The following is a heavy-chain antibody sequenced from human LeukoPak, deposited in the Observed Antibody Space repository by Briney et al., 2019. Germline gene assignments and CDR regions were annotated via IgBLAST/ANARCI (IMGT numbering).Heavy chain of an antibody. Sequence: GGSLRLSCAASGFTFSSYAMHWVRQAPGKGLEWVAVISFDGSNKYYADSVKGRFTISRDNSKNTLYLQMNSLRAEDTAVYYCARESQVLLWFGELGYWGQGTLVTVSS. CDR3: ARESQVLLWFGELGY. D-gene: IGHD3-10*01. J-gene: IGHJ4*02. CDR2: ISFDGSNK. CDR1: GFTFSSYA. V-gene: IGHV3-30-3*01.